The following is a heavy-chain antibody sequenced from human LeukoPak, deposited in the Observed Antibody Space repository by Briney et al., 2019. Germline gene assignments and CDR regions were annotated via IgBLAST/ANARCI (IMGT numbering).Heavy chain of an antibody. D-gene: IGHD2-21*02. CDR3: ARGVTAIPFDY. Sequence: PGGSLRLSCAASGFTFSSYGMHWVRQAPGKGLEWVAVIWYDGSNKYYADSVKGRFTISRDNSKNTLYLQMNSLRAEDTAVYYCARGVTAIPFDYWGQGTLVTVSS. CDR1: GFTFSSYG. V-gene: IGHV3-33*01. J-gene: IGHJ4*02. CDR2: IWYDGSNK.